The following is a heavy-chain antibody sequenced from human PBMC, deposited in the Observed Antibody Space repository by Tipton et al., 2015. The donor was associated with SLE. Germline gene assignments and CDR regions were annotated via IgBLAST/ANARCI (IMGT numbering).Heavy chain of an antibody. CDR1: GGSISSGSYY. Sequence: TLSLTCTVSGGSISSGSYYWSWIRQPAGKGLEWIGRIYTSGSTNYNPSLKSRVTISVDTSRNQFSLKVNSVTAADTAVYYCGRLRFGVISGYYFDYWGQGTLVTVSS. CDR2: IYTSGST. V-gene: IGHV4-61*02. CDR3: GRLRFGVISGYYFDY. J-gene: IGHJ4*02. D-gene: IGHD3-3*01.